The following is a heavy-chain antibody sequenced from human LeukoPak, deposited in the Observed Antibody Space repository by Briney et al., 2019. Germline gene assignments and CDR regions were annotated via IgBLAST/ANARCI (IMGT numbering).Heavy chain of an antibody. D-gene: IGHD1-26*01. V-gene: IGHV1-18*01. CDR3: ARAVGAYPYFDY. J-gene: IGHJ4*02. CDR1: GYTFTSYG. Sequence: ASVKVSCKASGYTFTSYGISWVRQAPGQGLELMGWISAYNGNTNYAQKFQGRVTMTRDMSTSTVYMELSSLRSEDTAVYYCARAVGAYPYFDYWGQGTLVTVSS. CDR2: ISAYNGNT.